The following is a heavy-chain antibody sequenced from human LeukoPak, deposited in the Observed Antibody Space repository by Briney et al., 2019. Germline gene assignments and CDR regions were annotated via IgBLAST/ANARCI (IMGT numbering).Heavy chain of an antibody. CDR2: ISAYNGNT. V-gene: IGHV1-18*04. J-gene: IGHJ5*02. D-gene: IGHD6-19*01. CDR3: ARDGRQWVPLNWFDP. Sequence: AASVKVSCKASGYTFNTYGINWVRQAPGQGLEWMGWISAYNGNTSYAQNFQGRITLTTDTSTSTAYMDLTSLRFDDTAVYYCARDGRQWVPLNWFDPWGQGTLVIVSS. CDR1: GYTFNTYG.